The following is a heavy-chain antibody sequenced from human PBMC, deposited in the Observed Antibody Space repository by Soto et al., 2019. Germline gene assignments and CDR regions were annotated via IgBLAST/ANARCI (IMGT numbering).Heavy chain of an antibody. V-gene: IGHV1-69*01. Sequence: QVQLVQSGAEVKKPGSSVKVSCKASGGTFSSYAISWVRQAPGQGLEWMGGIIPIFGTANYAQKFQGRVTITADESTSTADIELSRLRSEDTAVYYCARGHSRDCIAAAGTRWFDPWGQGTLVTVSS. CDR1: GGTFSSYA. CDR3: ARGHSRDCIAAAGTRWFDP. D-gene: IGHD6-13*01. J-gene: IGHJ5*02. CDR2: IIPIFGTA.